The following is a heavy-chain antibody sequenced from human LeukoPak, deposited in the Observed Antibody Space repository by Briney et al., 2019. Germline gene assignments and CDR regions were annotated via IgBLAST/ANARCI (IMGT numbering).Heavy chain of an antibody. CDR2: IYNGVPT. D-gene: IGHD6-19*01. CDR1: GAPISRFY. J-gene: IGHJ4*02. V-gene: IGHV4-4*09. CDR3: VQTTGWPGFDY. Sequence: SETLSLICTTSGAPISRFYGSWVRQPPGKGLEWIGNIYNGVPTFFNPSLKSRVTLSVDTSKTQFSLQLASVTAADTAVYYCVQTTGWPGFDYWGQGILVTVSS.